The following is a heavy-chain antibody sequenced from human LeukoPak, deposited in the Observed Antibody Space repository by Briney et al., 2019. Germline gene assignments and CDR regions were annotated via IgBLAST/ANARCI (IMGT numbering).Heavy chain of an antibody. CDR3: ARARRGDGGNARLDY. Sequence: SVKVSCKASGGTFSSYAISWVRQAPGQGLEWMGGIIPIFGTANYAQKFQGRGTITADESKSTAYMDLSSLRSEDTAVYYCARARRGDGGNARLDYWGQGTLVTVSS. D-gene: IGHD4-23*01. J-gene: IGHJ4*02. CDR1: GGTFSSYA. CDR2: IIPIFGTA. V-gene: IGHV1-69*01.